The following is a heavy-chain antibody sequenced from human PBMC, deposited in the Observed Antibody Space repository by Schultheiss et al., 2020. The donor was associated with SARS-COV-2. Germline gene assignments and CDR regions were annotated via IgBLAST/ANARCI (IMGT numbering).Heavy chain of an antibody. CDR1: GGSISSYY. D-gene: IGHD6-6*01. Sequence: SETLSLTCTVSGGSISSYYWSWIRQPAGKGLEWIGRIYYSWSTYYNPSLKSRVTISVDTSKNQFSLKLSSVTAADTAVYYCARGYVAARYYYYYYMDVWGKGATVTVSS. CDR3: ARGYVAARYYYYYYMDV. V-gene: IGHV4-59*05. J-gene: IGHJ6*03. CDR2: IYYSWST.